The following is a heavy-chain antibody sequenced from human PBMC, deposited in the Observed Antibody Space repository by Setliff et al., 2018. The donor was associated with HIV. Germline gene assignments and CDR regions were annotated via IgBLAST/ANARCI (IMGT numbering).Heavy chain of an antibody. J-gene: IGHJ6*03. D-gene: IGHD2-21*02. CDR1: GDIFNTYA. Sequence: RASVKVSCKASGDIFNTYAFTWVRQAPGQGLEWMGVIIPLFGTPKYAQKFQGRVTMTTDTSTSTAYMELSSLRSEDTAVYYCARVIVVVTATQLDYYYVDVWGKGTTVTVSS. CDR2: IIPLFGTP. CDR3: ARVIVVVTATQLDYYYVDV. V-gene: IGHV1-69*05.